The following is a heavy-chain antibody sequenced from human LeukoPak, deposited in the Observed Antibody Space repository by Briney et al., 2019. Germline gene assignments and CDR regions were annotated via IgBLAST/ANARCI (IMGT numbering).Heavy chain of an antibody. CDR3: ASTHGLRGFDY. CDR2: IYYSGST. V-gene: IGHV4-59*08. J-gene: IGHJ4*02. Sequence: PSETLSLTCTVSGGSISSYYWSWIRQPPGKGLEWIGYIYYSGSTNYNPSLKSRVTISVDTSKNQFSLKLSSVTAADTAVYYCASTHGLRGFDYWGQGTLVTVSS. CDR1: GGSISSYY. D-gene: IGHD5-12*01.